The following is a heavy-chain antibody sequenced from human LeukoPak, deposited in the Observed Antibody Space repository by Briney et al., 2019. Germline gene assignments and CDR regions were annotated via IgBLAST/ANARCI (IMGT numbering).Heavy chain of an antibody. CDR1: GFTFSTCG. D-gene: IGHD3-16*01. V-gene: IGHV3-23*01. Sequence: GGSLRLSCAASGFTFSTCGISWVRQAPGKGLEWVSAITGSGDGTKYADSVKGRFTISRDNSKNTVYLQMNSLRVEDTALYYCARRITATTPFAYWGQGTLVIVSS. CDR2: ITGSGDGT. CDR3: ARRITATTPFAY. J-gene: IGHJ4*02.